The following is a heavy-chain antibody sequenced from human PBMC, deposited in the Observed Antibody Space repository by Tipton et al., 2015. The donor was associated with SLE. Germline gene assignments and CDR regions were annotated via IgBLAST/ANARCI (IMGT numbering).Heavy chain of an antibody. CDR3: ARGPNWNHYDY. Sequence: QSGAEVKKPGASVKVSCKASGYTFTSYGISWVRQAPGQGLEWMGWISGYNDNTYSAQKFQGRVTMTIDTSTSAAYMELRSLRSDDTAVYYCARGPNWNHYDYWGQGTLVTVSS. V-gene: IGHV1-18*01. D-gene: IGHD1-20*01. CDR1: GYTFTSYG. CDR2: ISGYNDNT. J-gene: IGHJ4*02.